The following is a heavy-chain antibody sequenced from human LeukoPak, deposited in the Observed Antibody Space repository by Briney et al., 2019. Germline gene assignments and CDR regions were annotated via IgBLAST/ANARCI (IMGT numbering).Heavy chain of an antibody. J-gene: IGHJ3*02. CDR1: GFTFSSYW. Sequence: PGGSLRLSCAASGFTFSSYWMHWVRQAPGKGLVWVSRINSDGSSTSYADSVKGRFTISRDNAKNTLYLQMNSLRAEDTAVYYCVKTYYYDSSGYYYSDAFDIWGQGTMVTVSS. V-gene: IGHV3-74*01. CDR2: INSDGSST. D-gene: IGHD3-22*01. CDR3: VKTYYYDSSGYYYSDAFDI.